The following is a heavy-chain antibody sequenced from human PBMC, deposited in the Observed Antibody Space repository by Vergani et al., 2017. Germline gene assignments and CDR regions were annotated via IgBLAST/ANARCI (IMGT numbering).Heavy chain of an antibody. V-gene: IGHV3-48*01. CDR2: ISSSSSTI. CDR1: GFTFSSYS. Sequence: EVQLVESGGGLVQPGGSLRLSCAASGFTFSSYSMNWVRQAPGKGLEWVSYISSSSSTIYYADSVKGRFTISRDNAKNSLYLQMNSLRAEDTAVYYCARGPQQLLYYYYYYGMDVWGQGP. J-gene: IGHJ6*02. CDR3: ARGPQQLLYYYYYYGMDV. D-gene: IGHD2-2*01.